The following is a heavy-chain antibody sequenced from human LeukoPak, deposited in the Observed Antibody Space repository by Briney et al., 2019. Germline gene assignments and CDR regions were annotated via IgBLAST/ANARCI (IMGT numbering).Heavy chain of an antibody. J-gene: IGHJ4*02. CDR3: AISRAYQLLYDFDY. V-gene: IGHV1-18*01. CDR2: ISAYNGNT. D-gene: IGHD2-2*02. CDR1: GYTFTSYG. Sequence: ASVKVSCKASGYTFTSYGISWVRQAPGQGLEWMGWISAYNGNTNYAQKLQGRVTMTTDTSTSTAYMELRSLGSDDTAVYYCAISRAYQLLYDFDYWGQGTLVTVSS.